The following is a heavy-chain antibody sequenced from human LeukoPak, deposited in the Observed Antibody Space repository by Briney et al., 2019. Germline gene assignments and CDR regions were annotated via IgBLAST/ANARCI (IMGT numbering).Heavy chain of an antibody. J-gene: IGHJ3*02. CDR2: ITHIGNT. Sequence: SETLSLTCTVYGGSFGDYYWSWIRQPPGKGLEWIGVITHIGNTSYNPSLRSRVTISLDMSNTHFSLKLSSVTAADTAVYYCARPRGMRGDAFDIWGQGTMVTVSS. D-gene: IGHD3-10*01. V-gene: IGHV4-34*01. CDR3: ARPRGMRGDAFDI. CDR1: GGSFGDYY.